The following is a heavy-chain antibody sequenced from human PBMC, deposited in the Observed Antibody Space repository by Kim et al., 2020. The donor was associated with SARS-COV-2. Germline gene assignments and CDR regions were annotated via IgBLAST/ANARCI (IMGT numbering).Heavy chain of an antibody. CDR3: ASSSGYN. J-gene: IGHJ4*02. CDR2: YSGST. Sequence: YSGSTNYYPSLKSRVTISVDTSKNQFSLKLSSVTAADTAVYYCASSSGYNWGQGTLVTVSS. D-gene: IGHD3-10*01. V-gene: IGHV4-59*01.